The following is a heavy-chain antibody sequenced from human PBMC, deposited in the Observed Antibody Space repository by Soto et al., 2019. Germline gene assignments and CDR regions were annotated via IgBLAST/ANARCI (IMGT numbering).Heavy chain of an antibody. V-gene: IGHV3-7*03. CDR1: GLTFTDHW. CDR2: IKKDGSAT. CDR3: ASRPPDDRYYGVFDY. Sequence: GWSLRLSCEVPGLTFTDHWMTWVRQVPGKGLEWVANIKKDGSATDYVDSVKGRFTISRDNAKNSLFLQMTNLRAEDTAVYYCASRPPDDRYYGVFDYWGQGTLVTVSS. J-gene: IGHJ4*02. D-gene: IGHD3-3*01.